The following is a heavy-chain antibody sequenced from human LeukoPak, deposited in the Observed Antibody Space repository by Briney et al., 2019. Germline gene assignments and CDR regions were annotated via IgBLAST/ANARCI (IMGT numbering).Heavy chain of an antibody. D-gene: IGHD2-8*01. CDR3: ARDRGLEKPRRDPTRWCYFDY. CDR2: IIPIFGTA. V-gene: IGHV1-69*01. CDR1: GGTFSSYA. J-gene: IGHJ4*02. Sequence: GSSVKVSCKASGGTFSSYAISWVRQAPGQGLEWMGGIIPIFGTANYAQKFQGRVTITAGESTSTAYMELSSLRSEDTAVYYWARDRGLEKPRRDPTRWCYFDYWGQGSLVTVSS.